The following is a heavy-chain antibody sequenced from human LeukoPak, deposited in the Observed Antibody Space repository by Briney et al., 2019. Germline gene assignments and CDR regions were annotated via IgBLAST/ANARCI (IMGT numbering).Heavy chain of an antibody. J-gene: IGHJ5*02. Sequence: SETLSLTCAVYGGSFSGYYWSWIRQPPGKGLEWIGEINHSGSTNYNPSLKSRVTISVDTSKNQFSLKLSSMTAADTAVYYCAREPSYCSSTSCLNWFDPWGQGTLVTVSS. V-gene: IGHV4-34*01. D-gene: IGHD2-2*01. CDR2: INHSGST. CDR3: AREPSYCSSTSCLNWFDP. CDR1: GGSFSGYY.